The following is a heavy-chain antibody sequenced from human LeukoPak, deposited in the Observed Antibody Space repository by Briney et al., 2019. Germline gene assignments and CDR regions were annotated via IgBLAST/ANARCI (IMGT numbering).Heavy chain of an antibody. CDR3: TRDQGIYYASGLLTPDAFDI. V-gene: IGHV3-30*03. J-gene: IGHJ3*02. CDR2: ISYDGSNK. CDR1: GFTFSSYG. D-gene: IGHD3-10*01. Sequence: GGSLRLSCAASGFTFSSYGMHWVRQAPGKGLEWVAVISYDGSNKYYADSVKGRFTISRDNSKNTLYLQMNSLRAEDTAVYYCTRDQGIYYASGLLTPDAFDIWGQGTMVTVSS.